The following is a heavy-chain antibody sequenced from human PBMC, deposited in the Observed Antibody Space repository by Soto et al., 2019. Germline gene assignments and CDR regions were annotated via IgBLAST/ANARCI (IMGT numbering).Heavy chain of an antibody. Sequence: LRLSCAASGFTFSSYIMNWVRQAPGKGMEWVSSISSSNSYMYYADSVKGRFTISRDNAKNSLYLQMNSLTAEDTAVYYCARDRGYSYGHYYFDYWGQGTLVTVSS. J-gene: IGHJ4*02. CDR2: ISSSNSYM. CDR3: ARDRGYSYGHYYFDY. V-gene: IGHV3-21*01. D-gene: IGHD5-18*01. CDR1: GFTFSSYI.